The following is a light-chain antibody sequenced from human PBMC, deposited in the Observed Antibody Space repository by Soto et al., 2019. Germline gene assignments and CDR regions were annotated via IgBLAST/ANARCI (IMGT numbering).Light chain of an antibody. CDR2: GAS. V-gene: IGKV3-15*01. J-gene: IGKJ1*01. CDR3: QQFYRGWT. CDR1: QSISSD. Sequence: EIVMTQSPATLSVSPGKRATLSCRASQSISSDLAWYQQKPGQAPSLLIYGASTRATGIPARFSGSGSGTEFTLTISGLQSEDFAVYYCQQFYRGWTFGQGTKVEIE.